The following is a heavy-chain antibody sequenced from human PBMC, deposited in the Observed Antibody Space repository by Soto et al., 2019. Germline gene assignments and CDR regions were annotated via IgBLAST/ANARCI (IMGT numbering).Heavy chain of an antibody. Sequence: EVQLVESGGGLVQPGGSLRLSRAASGFTVSSNYMSWVRQAPGKGLEWVSVIYSGGSTYYADSVKGRFTISRDNSKNTLYLQMNSLRAEDTAVYYCARGPGWGIAVAGTGYWGQGTLVTVSS. CDR3: ARGPGWGIAVAGTGY. CDR1: GFTVSSNY. CDR2: IYSGGST. D-gene: IGHD6-19*01. J-gene: IGHJ4*02. V-gene: IGHV3-66*01.